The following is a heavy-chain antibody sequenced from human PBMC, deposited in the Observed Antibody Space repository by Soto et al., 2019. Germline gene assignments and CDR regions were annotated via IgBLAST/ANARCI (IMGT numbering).Heavy chain of an antibody. CDR1: GFTFANYG. D-gene: IGHD3-16*01. Sequence: GGSLRLSCSASGFTFANYGMHWVRQAPGKGLEWVAFISYDGSKKYHGDSVKGRFAISRDNSNNTLSLQMNSLRAEDTAVYYCAKDNGGWLRDVSGYFDFWGQGSVVTVPS. J-gene: IGHJ4*02. CDR2: ISYDGSKK. V-gene: IGHV3-30*18. CDR3: AKDNGGWLRDVSGYFDF.